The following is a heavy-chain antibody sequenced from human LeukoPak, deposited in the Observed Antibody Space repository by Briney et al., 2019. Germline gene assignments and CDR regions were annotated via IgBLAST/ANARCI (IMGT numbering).Heavy chain of an antibody. CDR3: ARGEDYGTNSFDY. J-gene: IGHJ4*02. CDR1: GFTFSSYE. D-gene: IGHD4-17*01. V-gene: IGHV3-48*03. CDR2: ITTSGRNI. Sequence: GGSLRLSCAASGFTFSSYEMNWVRQAPGKGLEWVSYITTSGRNIYYADSVKGRFTISRDNAKNSLYLQMNSLRAEDTAVYYCARGEDYGTNSFDYWGQGTLVTVSS.